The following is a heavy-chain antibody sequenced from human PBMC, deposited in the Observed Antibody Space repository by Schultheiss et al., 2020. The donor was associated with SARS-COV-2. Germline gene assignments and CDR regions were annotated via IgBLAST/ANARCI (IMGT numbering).Heavy chain of an antibody. V-gene: IGHV4-34*01. CDR3: ARDSIVGATRGWFDP. D-gene: IGHD1-26*01. CDR1: GGSFSGYY. J-gene: IGHJ5*02. CDR2: INHSGST. Sequence: GSLRLSCAVYGGSFSGYYWSWIRQPPGKGLEWIGEINHSGSTNYNPSLKSRVTISVDTSKNQFSLKLSSVTAADTAVYYCARDSIVGATRGWFDPWGQGTLVTVSS.